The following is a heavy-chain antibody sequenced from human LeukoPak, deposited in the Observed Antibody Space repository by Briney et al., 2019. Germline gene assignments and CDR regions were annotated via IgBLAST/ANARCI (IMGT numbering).Heavy chain of an antibody. D-gene: IGHD3-3*02. Sequence: PGGSLRLSCAASGFIFNSYSMNWVRQAPGKGLEWVSVFYSGGDTHYADSVKGRFTISRDNSKNTLYLQMNSLRAEDTAVYYCARDSTGYWYFDLWGRGTLVSVSS. V-gene: IGHV3-53*01. CDR3: ARDSTGYWYFDL. J-gene: IGHJ2*01. CDR2: FYSGGDT. CDR1: GFIFNSYS.